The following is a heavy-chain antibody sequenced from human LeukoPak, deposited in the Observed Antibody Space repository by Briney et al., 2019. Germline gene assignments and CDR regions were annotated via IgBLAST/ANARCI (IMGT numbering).Heavy chain of an antibody. CDR1: GGSFSGYY. D-gene: IGHD5-18*01. V-gene: IGHV4-34*01. CDR2: INHSGST. CDR3: ARGVYSYGPNDY. Sequence: SETLSLTCAVYGGSFSGYYWSWIRQPPGKGLEWIGEINHSGSTNYNPSLKSRVTTSVDTSKNQFSLKLSSVTAADTAVYYCARGVYSYGPNDYWGQGTLVTVSS. J-gene: IGHJ4*02.